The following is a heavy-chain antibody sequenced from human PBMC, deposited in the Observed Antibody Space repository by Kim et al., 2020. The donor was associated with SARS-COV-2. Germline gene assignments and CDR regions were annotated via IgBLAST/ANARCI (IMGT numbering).Heavy chain of an antibody. J-gene: IGHJ5*02. CDR1: GYTFTSYA. CDR3: ARAPPGVVVTPIYP. D-gene: IGHD2-21*02. Sequence: APVKVSCKASGYTFTSYAMNWVRQAPGQGLEWMGWINTNTGNPTYAQGFTGRFVFSLDTSVSTAYLQISSLKAEDTAVYYCARAPPGVVVTPIYPWGQGTLVTVSS. V-gene: IGHV7-4-1*02. CDR2: INTNTGNP.